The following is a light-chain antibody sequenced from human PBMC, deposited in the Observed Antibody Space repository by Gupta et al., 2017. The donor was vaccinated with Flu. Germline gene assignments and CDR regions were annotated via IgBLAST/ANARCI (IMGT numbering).Light chain of an antibody. CDR1: SSDVGGYNY. CDR2: DVN. V-gene: IGLV2-11*01. Sequence: VTISCTGTSSDVGGYNYVSWYQQHPGKAPKLMIYDVNERPSGVPDRFSGSKSGNTASLTISGLQAEDEADYYCCSYAGTYTFGVFGGGTKLTVL. CDR3: CSYAGTYTFGV. J-gene: IGLJ3*02.